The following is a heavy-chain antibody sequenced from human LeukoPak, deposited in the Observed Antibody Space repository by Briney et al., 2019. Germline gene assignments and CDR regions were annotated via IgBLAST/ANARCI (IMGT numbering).Heavy chain of an antibody. CDR2: ISSSCYI. CDR3: ARDKVVAAKASDY. V-gene: IGHV3-21*01. CDR1: GFTFSSYS. J-gene: IGHJ4*02. D-gene: IGHD2-15*01. Sequence: PGGSLRLSCAASGFTFSSYSMNWVRQAPGKGLEWVSSISSSCYIYYADSVKGRFTISRDNAKNSLYLQMNSLRAEDTAVYYCARDKVVAAKASDYWGQGTLVTVSS.